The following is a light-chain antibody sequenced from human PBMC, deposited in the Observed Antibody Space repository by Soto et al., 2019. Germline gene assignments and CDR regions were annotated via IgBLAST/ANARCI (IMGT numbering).Light chain of an antibody. V-gene: IGLV2-8*01. J-gene: IGLJ1*01. CDR3: SSYAGRSTHYV. CDR1: SSDVGGYNY. CDR2: EVS. Sequence: QSALTQPPSASGSPGQSVTLSCTGTSSDVGGYNYVSWYQQHPGKAPKLMIYEVSKRPSGVPDRFSGSRSGNTASLTVSGVKAEDEADYYGSSYAGRSTHYVFGTGTKRTVL.